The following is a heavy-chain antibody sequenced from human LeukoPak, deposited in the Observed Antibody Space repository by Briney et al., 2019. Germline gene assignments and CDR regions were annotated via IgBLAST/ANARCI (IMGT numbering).Heavy chain of an antibody. CDR3: ARDLAGEDY. CDR1: GGSISSYY. Sequence: SETLSLTCTVSGGSISSYYWSWIRQPPGRGLEWIGYIYYSGSTYYNPSLKSRVTISVDTSKNQFSLKLSSVTAADTAVYYCARDLAGEDYWGQGTLVTVSS. J-gene: IGHJ4*02. D-gene: IGHD3-10*01. CDR2: IYYSGST. V-gene: IGHV4-59*12.